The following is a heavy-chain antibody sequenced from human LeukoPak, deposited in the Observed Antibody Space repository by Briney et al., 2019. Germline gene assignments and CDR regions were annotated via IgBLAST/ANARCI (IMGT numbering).Heavy chain of an antibody. V-gene: IGHV4-39*07. CDR1: GGSFTDYY. D-gene: IGHD1/OR15-1a*01. J-gene: IGHJ4*02. CDR3: TRVREHGTQDS. CDR2: IYYRGNT. Sequence: PSETLSLTCTVSGGSFTDYYWGWIRQPPGKGLEWIGSIYYRGNTFYNPSLKNRVSISIDTSKGRFSLNLNSVTAADTAVYFCTRVREHGTQDSWGQGTLVTVS.